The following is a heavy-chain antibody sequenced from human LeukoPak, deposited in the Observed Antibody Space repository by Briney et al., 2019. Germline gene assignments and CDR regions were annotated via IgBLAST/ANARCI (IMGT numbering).Heavy chain of an antibody. V-gene: IGHV3-30*03. CDR2: ISYDGSSK. CDR3: ARDPGYCSGGSCSTYYGMDV. D-gene: IGHD2-15*01. J-gene: IGHJ6*02. CDR1: GFTFSSFG. Sequence: GGSLRLSCAASGFTFSSFGMHWVRQAPGKGLEWVAGISYDGSSKYYADSVKGRFTISRDNSRNTLYLQMNSLRAEDTAVYYCARDPGYCSGGSCSTYYGMDVWGQGTTVTVSS.